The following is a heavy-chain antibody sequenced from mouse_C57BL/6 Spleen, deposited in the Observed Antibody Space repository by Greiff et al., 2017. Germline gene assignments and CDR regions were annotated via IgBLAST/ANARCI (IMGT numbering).Heavy chain of an antibody. CDR2: ISYDGSN. CDR1: GYSITSGYY. D-gene: IGHD4-1*01. V-gene: IGHV3-6*01. J-gene: IGHJ2*01. Sequence: EVQLVESGPGLVKPSQSLSLTCSVTGYSITSGYYWNWIRQFPGNKLEWMGYISYDGSNNYNPSLKNRISITRDTSKNQFFLKLNSVTTEDTATYYCARDNWAPFDYWGQGTTLTVSS. CDR3: ARDNWAPFDY.